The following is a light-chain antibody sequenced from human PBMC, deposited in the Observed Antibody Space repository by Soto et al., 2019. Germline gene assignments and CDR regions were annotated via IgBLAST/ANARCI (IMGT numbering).Light chain of an antibody. V-gene: IGKV3-11*01. CDR2: DAY. CDR1: QSVRSSY. J-gene: IGKJ5*01. Sequence: LTQSPSSLSASAGDRVTITCRASQSVRSSYLGWYQQKHGQXPRLLTYDAYNRATGIPPRFSGSGSGTDFTITISSLEPEDAAVYYCQQRHMWPITFGQGTRLEIK. CDR3: QQRHMWPIT.